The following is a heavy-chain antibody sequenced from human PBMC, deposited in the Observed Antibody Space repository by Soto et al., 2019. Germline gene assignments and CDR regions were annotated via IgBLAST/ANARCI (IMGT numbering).Heavy chain of an antibody. CDR1: GFTFDDYA. Sequence: EVQLVESGGGVVQPGRSLRLSCAASGFTFDDYAMHWVRQAPGKGLEWVSGISWNSGSIDYADSVKGRFTISRDNAKNSLCLQMNSLRADDTALYYCAKDLGSHDSRGYYDYWGQGTLVTVSS. D-gene: IGHD3-22*01. V-gene: IGHV3-9*01. CDR2: ISWNSGSI. CDR3: AKDLGSHDSRGYYDY. J-gene: IGHJ4*02.